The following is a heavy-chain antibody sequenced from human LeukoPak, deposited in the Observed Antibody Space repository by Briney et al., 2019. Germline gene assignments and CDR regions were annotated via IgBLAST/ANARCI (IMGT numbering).Heavy chain of an antibody. Sequence: SETLSLTCTVSGGSISSSSYYWGWIRQPPGKGLEWIGSIYYSGSTYYNPSLKSRVTISVDTSKNQFSLKLSSVTAADTAVYYCARGSRDGYDYWGQGTLVTVSS. CDR1: GGSISSSSYY. J-gene: IGHJ4*02. CDR2: IYYSGST. V-gene: IGHV4-39*07. CDR3: ARGSRDGYDY. D-gene: IGHD5-24*01.